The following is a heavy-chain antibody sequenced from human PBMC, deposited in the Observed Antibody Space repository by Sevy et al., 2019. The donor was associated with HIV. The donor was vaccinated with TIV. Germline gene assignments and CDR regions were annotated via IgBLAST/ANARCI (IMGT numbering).Heavy chain of an antibody. CDR3: ARVGGLTDYGMDV. J-gene: IGHJ6*02. CDR2: MYYTGRT. Sequence: SETLSLTCTVSGGSISSGSYSWSWIRQPPGQGLECIGYMYYTGRTNYNPSLMSRVTISVDTSKNQFSLKVNSVTAADTAVYYCARVGGLTDYGMDVWGQGTTVTVSS. V-gene: IGHV4-61*01. D-gene: IGHD1-26*01. CDR1: GGSISSGSYS.